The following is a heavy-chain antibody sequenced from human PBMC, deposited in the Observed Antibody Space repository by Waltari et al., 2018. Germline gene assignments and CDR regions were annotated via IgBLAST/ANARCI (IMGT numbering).Heavy chain of an antibody. V-gene: IGHV1-18*01. CDR3: ARDFSPGYQGWFDP. D-gene: IGHD3-16*02. CDR2: SSGYNGNI. J-gene: IGHJ5*02. CDR1: GYTFTNYG. Sequence: QVQLVQSGAEVKKPGAAVKVSCKASGYTFTNYGINWVRQAPGQGLEWMGWSSGYNGNIKYAQNLQGRVTMTTETSTTTAYMELRSLRSDDTAVYYCARDFSPGYQGWFDPWGQGTLVTVSS.